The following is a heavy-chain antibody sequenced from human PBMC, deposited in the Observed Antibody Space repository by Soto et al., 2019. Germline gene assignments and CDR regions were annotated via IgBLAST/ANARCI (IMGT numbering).Heavy chain of an antibody. D-gene: IGHD3-10*01. CDR2: ISGSGGST. CDR1: GFTFSSYA. V-gene: IGHV3-23*01. J-gene: IGHJ4*02. Sequence: GGSLRLSCAASGFTFSSYAMSWVRQAPGKGLEWASGISGSGGSTDYGDSVKGRFTISRDNSKNTLYLQMNSRRAEDTAVYYCAKLGGSWSHMLSRFEYWGQVPLVTFSS. CDR3: AKLGGSWSHMLSRFEY.